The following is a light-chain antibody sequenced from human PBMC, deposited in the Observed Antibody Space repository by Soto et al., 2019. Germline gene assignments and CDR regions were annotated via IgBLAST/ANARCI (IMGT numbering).Light chain of an antibody. CDR1: SSDVGGYNY. Sequence: QSVLTQPASVSGSPGQSITISCTGTSSDVGGYNYVSWYQQHPGKAPKLMIYEVSNRPSGVSNRFSGSKSGNTASLTISGLQAEDEADYYCNSYTSNNTRVFGGGTQLTVL. CDR3: NSYTSNNTRV. V-gene: IGLV2-14*01. CDR2: EVS. J-gene: IGLJ3*02.